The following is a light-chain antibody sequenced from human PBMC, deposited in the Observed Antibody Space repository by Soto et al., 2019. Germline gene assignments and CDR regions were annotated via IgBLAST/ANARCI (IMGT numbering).Light chain of an antibody. V-gene: IGLV2-14*03. CDR3: TSWTTSTTMI. CDR1: RSDIGAYNF. Sequence: QSALTQPASVSGSPGQSITISCTGTRSDIGAYNFVSWYQQHPGEVPKLMLYDGNVRPSGVSNRFSGSKSGNTASLTISGLQAEDEADYYCTSWTTSTTMIFGGGTKVTVL. J-gene: IGLJ2*01. CDR2: DGN.